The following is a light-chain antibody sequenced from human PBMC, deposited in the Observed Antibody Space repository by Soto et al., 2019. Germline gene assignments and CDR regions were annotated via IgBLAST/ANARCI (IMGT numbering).Light chain of an antibody. CDR1: SSDVGGYNY. J-gene: IGLJ1*01. CDR3: SSYTSSSIDYV. CDR2: EVS. V-gene: IGLV2-14*01. Sequence: QSALTQRASMSGSPGQSITISCTGTSSDVGGYNYVSWYQQHPGKAPKLMIYEVSNRPSGVSNRFSGSKSGNTASLTISGLQAEDEADYYCSSYTSSSIDYVFGIGTKLTVL.